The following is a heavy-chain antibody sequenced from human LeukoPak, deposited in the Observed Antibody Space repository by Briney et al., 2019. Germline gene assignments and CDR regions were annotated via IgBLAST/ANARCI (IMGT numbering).Heavy chain of an antibody. Sequence: PSETLSLTSTVSVGSISSYYGSWIRQPAGKRLEWIGRIYTSGSTNYNPSLKSRVTMSVDTSKNQFSLKLSSVTAADTAVYYCAREPRYCSSTSYYFDAFDIWGQGTMVTVSS. V-gene: IGHV4-4*07. CDR2: IYTSGST. D-gene: IGHD2-2*01. CDR1: VGSISSYY. J-gene: IGHJ3*02. CDR3: AREPRYCSSTSYYFDAFDI.